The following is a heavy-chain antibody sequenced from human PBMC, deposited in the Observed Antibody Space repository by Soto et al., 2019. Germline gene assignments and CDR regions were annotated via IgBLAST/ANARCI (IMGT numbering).Heavy chain of an antibody. CDR3: ARGSGIVALPGELEDVNYDY. V-gene: IGHV4-34*01. D-gene: IGHD1-1*01. Sequence: QVQLQQWGAGLVKPSETLSLSCAVYGQSFSGHSWAWIRQPPGKGLEWIGEINESGSTYYNPSLKCRVTISTDTSKNQFSRKLSAVSAADTAAYFCARGSGIVALPGELEDVNYDYWGQGTLVNVSS. J-gene: IGHJ4*02. CDR2: INESGST. CDR1: GQSFSGHS.